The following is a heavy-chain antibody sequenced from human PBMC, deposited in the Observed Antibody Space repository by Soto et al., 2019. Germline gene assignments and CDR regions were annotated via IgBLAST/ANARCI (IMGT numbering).Heavy chain of an antibody. CDR3: ARGGLTPRLDWFDP. J-gene: IGHJ5*02. CDR2: IYYSGST. CDR1: GFSISSYY. Sequence: SETLSLTCTFSGFSISSYYWSWIRQPPGKGLEWIGYIYYSGSTNYNPSLKSRVTISVDTSKNQFSLKLSSVTAADTAVYYCARGGLTPRLDWFDPWGQGTLVTVSS. D-gene: IGHD3-9*01. V-gene: IGHV4-59*01.